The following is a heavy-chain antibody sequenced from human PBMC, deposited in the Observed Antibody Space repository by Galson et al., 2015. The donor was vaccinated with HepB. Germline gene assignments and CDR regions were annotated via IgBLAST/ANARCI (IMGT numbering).Heavy chain of an antibody. Sequence: SLRLSCAASGFTVSSNYMSWVRQAPGKGLEWVSVIYSSGSTYYADSVKGRFTISRDNSKNTLYLQMNSLRAEDTAVYYCASLSSGYYNKRNYWGQGTLVTVSS. V-gene: IGHV3-53*01. CDR1: GFTVSSNY. CDR2: IYSSGST. J-gene: IGHJ4*02. D-gene: IGHD3-22*01. CDR3: ASLSSGYYNKRNY.